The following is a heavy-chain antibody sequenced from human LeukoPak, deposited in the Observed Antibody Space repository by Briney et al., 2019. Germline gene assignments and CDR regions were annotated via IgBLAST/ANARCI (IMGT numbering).Heavy chain of an antibody. D-gene: IGHD3-10*01. CDR3: AQGAYGFGKKHTYYYIEV. CDR2: IFVSGGS. CDR1: GGSVSDSS. V-gene: IGHV4-4*07. J-gene: IGHJ6*03. Sequence: SETLSLTCSVSGGSVSDSSWSWIRQPAGKGLEWIGRIFVSGGSNYNPSLKSRVTMSVDTSKNQFSLKLTSLTAADTALYFCAQGAYGFGKKHTYYYIEVWGKGTTVTVSS.